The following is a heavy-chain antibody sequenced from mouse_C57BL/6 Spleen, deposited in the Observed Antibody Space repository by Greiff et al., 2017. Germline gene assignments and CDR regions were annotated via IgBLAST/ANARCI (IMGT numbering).Heavy chain of an antibody. V-gene: IGHV3-6*01. J-gene: IGHJ4*01. CDR2: ISYDGSN. CDR1: GYSITSGYY. CDR3: ASCGYHVSYAMDY. Sequence: DVQLQESGPGLVKPSQSLSLTCSVTGYSITSGYYWNWIRPFAGDKLEWMGYISYDGSNNYNSSLTNRISITSDTSKNQFFLKLMSVTTEETATYDWASCGYHVSYAMDYWGQGTSVTVSS. D-gene: IGHD2-2*01.